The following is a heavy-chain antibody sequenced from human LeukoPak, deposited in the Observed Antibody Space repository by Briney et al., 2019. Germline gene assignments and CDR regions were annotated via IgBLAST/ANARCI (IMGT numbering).Heavy chain of an antibody. D-gene: IGHD6-13*01. CDR1: GGSISSSNYY. J-gene: IGHJ5*02. CDR2: IYHSGST. Sequence: SETLSLTCTVSGGSISSSNYYWGWIRQPPGKGLEWIGSIYHSGSTYQNPSLKSRVTISVDTSKDQFSLKLSSVTAADTAVYYCARSSGYSSSRGLNWFDPWGPGTLVTVSS. V-gene: IGHV4-39*01. CDR3: ARSSGYSSSRGLNWFDP.